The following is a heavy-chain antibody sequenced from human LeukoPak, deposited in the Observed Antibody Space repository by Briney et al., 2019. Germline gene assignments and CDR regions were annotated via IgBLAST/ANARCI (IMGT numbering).Heavy chain of an antibody. J-gene: IGHJ4*02. CDR3: TTFTAHTDY. V-gene: IGHV3-73*01. D-gene: IGHD3-16*01. CDR1: GFTFSGSA. CDR2: IRSEANSYAT. Sequence: GGSLRLSCAAPGFTFSGSAMHWVRQASGKGLEWVGRIRSEANSYATAYAASVKGRFTISRDDSKNTAYLQMNSLKTEDTAIYFCTTFTAHTDYWGQGTLVTVSS.